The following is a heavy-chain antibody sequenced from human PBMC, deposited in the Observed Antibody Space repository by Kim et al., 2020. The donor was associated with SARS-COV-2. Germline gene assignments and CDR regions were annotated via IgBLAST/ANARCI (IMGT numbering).Heavy chain of an antibody. J-gene: IGHJ4*02. CDR2: ISYSGNS. CDR1: GGSIRSGGKF. Sequence: SETLSLTCSVSGGSIRSGGKFWTWIRQHPAKGLEWIGYISYSGNSHYSPSLRSRVSISLQTSENQFSLELTSVTAADTAGYYWARGQPLDYWGQGILVT. CDR3: ARGQPLDY. D-gene: IGHD2-2*01. V-gene: IGHV4-31*03.